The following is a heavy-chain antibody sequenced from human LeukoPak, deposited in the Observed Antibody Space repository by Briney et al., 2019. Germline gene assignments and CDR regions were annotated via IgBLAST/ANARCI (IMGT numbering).Heavy chain of an antibody. CDR1: GGSISSYY. Sequence: SETLSLTCTVSGGSISSYYWSWIRQPPGKGLEWIGYIYYSGSTNYNPSLKSRVTISADTSKNQFSLKLNSVTAADTAVYYCARGFMYGTFDYWGQGTLVTVSS. V-gene: IGHV4-59*01. CDR2: IYYSGST. J-gene: IGHJ4*02. CDR3: ARGFMYGTFDY. D-gene: IGHD2-8*01.